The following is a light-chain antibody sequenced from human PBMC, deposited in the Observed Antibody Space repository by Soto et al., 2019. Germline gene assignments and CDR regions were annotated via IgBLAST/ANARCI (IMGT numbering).Light chain of an antibody. V-gene: IGLV2-14*01. Sequence: QSALTQPASESGSPGQSITISCTGTRSDIGNYNYVSWYQQHPGKAPRLLIYEVTNRPSGVSNRFSASKSANTASLTISGLQAEDEADYYCSSYTTTNTLVLFGGGTKVTVL. CDR2: EVT. CDR1: RSDIGNYNY. J-gene: IGLJ2*01. CDR3: SSYTTTNTLVL.